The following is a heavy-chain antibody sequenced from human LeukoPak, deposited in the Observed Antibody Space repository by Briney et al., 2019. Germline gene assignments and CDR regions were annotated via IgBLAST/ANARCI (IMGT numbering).Heavy chain of an antibody. CDR3: AREIRYGSGSYRADY. CDR2: ISAYNGNT. J-gene: IGHJ4*02. Sequence: ASVKVSCKASGYTFTSYGISWVRQAPGQGLEWMGWISAYNGNTNYAQKLQGRVTMTTDTSTSTAYMELRSLRSDDTAVYYCAREIRYGSGSYRADYWGQGTLVTVSS. D-gene: IGHD3-10*01. V-gene: IGHV1-18*01. CDR1: GYTFTSYG.